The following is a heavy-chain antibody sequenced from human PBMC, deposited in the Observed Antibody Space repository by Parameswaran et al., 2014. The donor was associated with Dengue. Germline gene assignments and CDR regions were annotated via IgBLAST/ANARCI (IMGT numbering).Heavy chain of an antibody. CDR2: IVVGSGNT. Sequence: VRQAPGQRLEWIGWIVVGSGNTNYAQKFQERVTITRDMSTSTAYMELSSLRSEDTAVYYCAAGGIVVVHSDAFDIWGQGTMVTVSS. J-gene: IGHJ3*02. V-gene: IGHV1-58*01. D-gene: IGHD2-2*01. CDR3: AAGGIVVVHSDAFDI.